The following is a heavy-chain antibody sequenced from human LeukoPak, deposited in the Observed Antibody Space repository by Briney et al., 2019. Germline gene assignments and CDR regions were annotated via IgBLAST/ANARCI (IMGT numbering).Heavy chain of an antibody. Sequence: GGSLRLSCAASGFTFDDYGMHWVRQAPGKGLEWVSGISWNSGSIGYADSVKGRFTISRDNAKNSLYLQMNSLRAEDTALYYCAKEGYDSSGYRNYDYWGQGTLVTVSS. V-gene: IGHV3-9*01. J-gene: IGHJ4*02. D-gene: IGHD3-22*01. CDR1: GFTFDDYG. CDR3: AKEGYDSSGYRNYDY. CDR2: ISWNSGSI.